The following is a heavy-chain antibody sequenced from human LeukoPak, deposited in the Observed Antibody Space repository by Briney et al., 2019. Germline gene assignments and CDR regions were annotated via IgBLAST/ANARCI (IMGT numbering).Heavy chain of an antibody. Sequence: GGSLRLSCAAPGFTFSSYSMNWVRQAPGKGLEWVSYISSSSSTIYYADSVKGRFTISRDNAKNSLYLQMNSLRAEDTAVYYCARATGDKSFDYWGQGTLVTVSS. V-gene: IGHV3-48*01. J-gene: IGHJ4*02. CDR2: ISSSSSTI. CDR3: ARATGDKSFDY. CDR1: GFTFSSYS. D-gene: IGHD7-27*01.